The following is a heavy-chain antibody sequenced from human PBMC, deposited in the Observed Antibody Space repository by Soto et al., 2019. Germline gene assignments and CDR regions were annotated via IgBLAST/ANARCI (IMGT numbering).Heavy chain of an antibody. CDR1: GFTFSDYY. V-gene: IGHV3-11*06. CDR2: ISSSSSYT. D-gene: IGHD3-16*02. J-gene: IGHJ4*02. CDR3: ARADHDYVWGSYRYTSHYFDY. Sequence: PGGSLRLSCAASGFTFSDYYMSWIRQAPGKGLEWVSYISSSSSYTNYADSVKGRFTISRDNAKNSLYLQMNSLRAEDTAVYYCARADHDYVWGSYRYTSHYFDYWGQGTLVTVSS.